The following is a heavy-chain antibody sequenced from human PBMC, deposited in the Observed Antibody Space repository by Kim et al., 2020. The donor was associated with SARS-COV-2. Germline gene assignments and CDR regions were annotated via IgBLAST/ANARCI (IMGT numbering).Heavy chain of an antibody. V-gene: IGHV4-39*01. D-gene: IGHD3-10*01. CDR1: GGSISSSSYY. CDR3: ARLWFGDLLFGWFDP. Sequence: SETLSLTCTVSGGSISSSSYYWGWIRQPPGKGLEWIGSIYYSGSTYYNPSLKSRVTISVDTSKNQFSLKLSSVTAADTAVYYCARLWFGDLLFGWFDPWGQGTLVTVSS. CDR2: IYYSGST. J-gene: IGHJ5*02.